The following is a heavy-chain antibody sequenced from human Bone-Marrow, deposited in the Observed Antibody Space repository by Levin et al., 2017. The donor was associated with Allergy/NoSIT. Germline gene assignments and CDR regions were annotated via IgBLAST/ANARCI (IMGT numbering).Heavy chain of an antibody. Sequence: GESLKISCVAPGNTFSNFASHWVRQAPGKGLEWVAVMPDDRGSRYYADSVKGRFTVSTDNSKNTLYLQMDSLRPEDTAIYYCAKTAKVTVDIMGRVRHYYHFAVDVWGQGTTVVVS. J-gene: IGHJ6*02. D-gene: IGHD5-18*01. CDR1: GNTFSNFA. CDR2: MPDDRGSR. V-gene: IGHV3-30*02. CDR3: AKTAKVTVDIMGRVRHYYHFAVDV.